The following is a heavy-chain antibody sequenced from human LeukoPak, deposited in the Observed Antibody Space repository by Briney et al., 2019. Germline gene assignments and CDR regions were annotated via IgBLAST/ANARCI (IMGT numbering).Heavy chain of an antibody. CDR3: ARQYYDFWSGYRHWFDP. V-gene: IGHV4-39*01. CDR2: IYYSGST. D-gene: IGHD3-3*01. CDR1: GGSISSSSYY. Sequence: PSETLSLTCTVSGGSISSSSYYWGWIRQPPGKGLEWIGSIYYSGSTYYNPSLKSRVTISVDTSKNQFSLKLSSVTAADTAVYYCARQYYDFWSGYRHWFDPWGQGTLVTVSS. J-gene: IGHJ5*02.